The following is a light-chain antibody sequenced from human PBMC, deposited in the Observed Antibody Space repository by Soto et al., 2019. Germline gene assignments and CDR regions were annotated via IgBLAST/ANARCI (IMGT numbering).Light chain of an antibody. CDR2: AAS. CDR1: QSISSY. CDR3: QQSYSTV. V-gene: IGKV1-39*01. J-gene: IGKJ1*01. Sequence: DIQMTQSPSSLSASVGDRVTITCRASQSISSYLNWYQQKPGKAPKLLIYAASSLQSGVPSRFSGSGSGTDFTLTISSLLPEDFATYYCQQSYSTVFGQGTKVEIK.